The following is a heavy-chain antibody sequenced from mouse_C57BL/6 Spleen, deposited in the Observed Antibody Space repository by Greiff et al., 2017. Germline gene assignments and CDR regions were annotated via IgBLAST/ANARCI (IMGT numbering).Heavy chain of an antibody. V-gene: IGHV1-15*01. J-gene: IGHJ4*01. D-gene: IGHD1-1*01. CDR2: IDPETGGT. Sequence: VQLQESGAELVRPGASVTLSCKASGYTFTDYEMHWVKQTPVHGLEWIGAIDPETGGTAYNQKFKGKAILTADKSSSTAYMELRSLTSEDSAVYYCTRSDYYGSSLYYAMDYWGQGTSVTVSS. CDR3: TRSDYYGSSLYYAMDY. CDR1: GYTFTDYE.